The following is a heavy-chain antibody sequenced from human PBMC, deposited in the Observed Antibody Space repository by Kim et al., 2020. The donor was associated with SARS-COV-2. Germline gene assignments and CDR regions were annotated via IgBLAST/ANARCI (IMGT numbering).Heavy chain of an antibody. D-gene: IGHD5-18*01. CDR3: ARDPTAMVQLDY. Sequence: YYADSVKGRFTISRDHSENALYLQMNSLRAEDTAVYYCARDPTAMVQLDYWGQGTLVTVSS. J-gene: IGHJ4*02. V-gene: IGHV3-30*01.